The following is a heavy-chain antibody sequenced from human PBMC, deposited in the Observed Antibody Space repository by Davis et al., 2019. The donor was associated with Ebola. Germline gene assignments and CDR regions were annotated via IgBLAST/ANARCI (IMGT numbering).Heavy chain of an antibody. CDR3: ARTNYDYRSGYTYWYFDL. CDR1: GYTFTSHW. V-gene: IGHV5-51*01. D-gene: IGHD3-3*01. CDR2: IYAGDSGT. Sequence: GESLKISCKGSGYTFTSHWIAWFRQVPGKGLEWMGIIYAGDSGTRYSPSFQGQVIISVDKSINTAYLQWSSLKASDSAIYYCARTNYDYRSGYTYWYFDLWGRGTLVTVSS. J-gene: IGHJ2*01.